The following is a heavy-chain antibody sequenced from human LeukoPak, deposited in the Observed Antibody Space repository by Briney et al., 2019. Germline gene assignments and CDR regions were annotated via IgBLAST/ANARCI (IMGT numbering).Heavy chain of an antibody. CDR3: ASMVPNWGRYFDY. CDR2: IYSSDST. Sequence: GGSLRLSCAASGFTVSSNYMSWVRQAPGKGLEWVSIIYSSDSTYYADSVKGRFTISRDNSKNTLYLQMNSLRAEDTAVYYCASMVPNWGRYFDYWGQGTLVTVSS. CDR1: GFTVSSNY. J-gene: IGHJ4*02. V-gene: IGHV3-66*01. D-gene: IGHD7-27*01.